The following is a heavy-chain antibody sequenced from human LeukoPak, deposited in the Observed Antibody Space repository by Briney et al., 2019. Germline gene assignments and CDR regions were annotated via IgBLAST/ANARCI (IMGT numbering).Heavy chain of an antibody. CDR3: ARVGYSWNAFDI. CDR2: ISSSSSYI. J-gene: IGHJ3*02. Sequence: GGSLRLSCTASGFTFGDFAMTWIRQAPGKGLEWVSSISSSSSYIYYADSVKGRFTISKNNAKNSLYLQMNSLRAEDTAVYYCARVGYSWNAFDIWGQGTMVTVSS. CDR1: GFTFGDFA. V-gene: IGHV3-21*01. D-gene: IGHD5-12*01.